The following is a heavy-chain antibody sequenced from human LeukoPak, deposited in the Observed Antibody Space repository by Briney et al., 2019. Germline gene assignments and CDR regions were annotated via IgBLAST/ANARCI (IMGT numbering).Heavy chain of an antibody. CDR2: IYTSGST. CDR3: ARDPYYYDSSSYYINWFDP. J-gene: IGHJ5*02. Sequence: SQTLSLTCTVSGGSISSGSYYWSWIRQPAGKGLEWIGRIYTSGSTNYNPSLKSRVTISVDTSKNQFSLKLSSVTAADTAVYYCARDPYYYDSSSYYINWFDPWGQGTLVTVSS. CDR1: GGSISSGSYY. D-gene: IGHD3-22*01. V-gene: IGHV4-61*02.